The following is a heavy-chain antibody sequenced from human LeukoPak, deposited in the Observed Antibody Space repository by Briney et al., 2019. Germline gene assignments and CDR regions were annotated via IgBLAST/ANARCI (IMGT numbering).Heavy chain of an antibody. CDR2: IHHTGGT. J-gene: IGHJ3*02. V-gene: IGHV4-4*02. CDR1: AGSINITNW. D-gene: IGHD6-13*01. Sequence: SGTLSLTCAVSAGSINITNWWSWVRQPPGKGLEWIGEIHHTGGTNYNPSRKSRVTISLEKSKNQFSVKLSSLTAADTAVYYCAREHIAADTRDAFDIWGQGTMVTVSS. CDR3: AREHIAADTRDAFDI.